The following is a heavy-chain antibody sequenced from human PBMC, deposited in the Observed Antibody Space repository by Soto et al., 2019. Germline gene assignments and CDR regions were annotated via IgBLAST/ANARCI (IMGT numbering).Heavy chain of an antibody. CDR1: GGSISSSSYY. D-gene: IGHD3-16*01. CDR3: ARGHKGGRRLGNWFDP. V-gene: IGHV4-39*01. J-gene: IGHJ5*02. Sequence: SETLSLTCTVSGGSISSSSYYWGWIRQPPGKGLEWIGSIYYSGSTYYNPSLKSRVTISVDTSKNQFSLKLSSVTAADTAVYYCARGHKGGRRLGNWFDPWGQGTLVTVSS. CDR2: IYYSGST.